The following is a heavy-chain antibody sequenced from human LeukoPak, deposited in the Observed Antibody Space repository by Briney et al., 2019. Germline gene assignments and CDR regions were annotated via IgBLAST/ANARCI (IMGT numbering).Heavy chain of an antibody. D-gene: IGHD5-24*01. Sequence: SETLSLTCTVSGGSISSGGYYWSWIRQHPGKGLEWIGYIYYSGSTYYNPSLKSRVTISVDTSKNQFSLKLSSVTAADTAVYYCAGSLEITVDYWGQGTLVTVSS. CDR3: AGSLEITVDY. CDR1: GGSISSGGYY. J-gene: IGHJ4*02. V-gene: IGHV4-31*03. CDR2: IYYSGST.